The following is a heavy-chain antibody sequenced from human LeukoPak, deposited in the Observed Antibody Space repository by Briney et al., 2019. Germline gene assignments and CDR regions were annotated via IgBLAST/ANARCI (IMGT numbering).Heavy chain of an antibody. J-gene: IGHJ3*02. V-gene: IGHV3-33*01. CDR2: IWPDGSKK. Sequence: PGKSRTLSCAASGFTFRHYGMHWVRQAPGKGLEWVAVIWPDGSKKYYLDSVKDRFTISRDNSKNTQYLEMNSLRAEDTAVYFCASGSDTSGYYAFNIWGQGTMVTVSS. CDR3: ASGSDTSGYYAFNI. CDR1: GFTFRHYG. D-gene: IGHD3-22*01.